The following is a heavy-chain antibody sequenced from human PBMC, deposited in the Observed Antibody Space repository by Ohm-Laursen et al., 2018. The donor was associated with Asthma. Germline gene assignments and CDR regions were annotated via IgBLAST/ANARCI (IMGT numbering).Heavy chain of an antibody. J-gene: IGHJ4*02. V-gene: IGHV1-69*05. Sequence: SVKVSCKVSGYTFTSYGISWVRQAPGQGLEWMGGIIPIFGTANYAQKFQGRVTMTSDTSTSTVYMELSSLRSEDTAVYYCARATFSTYCGGDCYYFDYWGQGTLVTVSS. D-gene: IGHD2-21*02. CDR3: ARATFSTYCGGDCYYFDY. CDR1: GYTFTSYG. CDR2: IIPIFGTA.